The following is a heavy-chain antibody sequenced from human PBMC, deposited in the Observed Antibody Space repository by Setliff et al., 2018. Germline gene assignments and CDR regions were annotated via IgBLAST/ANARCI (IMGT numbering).Heavy chain of an antibody. V-gene: IGHV1-69*05. CDR1: GGTFSSYG. Sequence: SVKVSCKASGGTFSSYGISWVRQAPGQGLEWLGGTIPNFGTTNYAQEFQGRVTIITDESTSTAYMELSSLRFEDTAVYYCAREGVETRSSTDYRYHIDLWGKGTTVTVSS. D-gene: IGHD2-21*02. CDR2: TIPNFGTT. CDR3: AREGVETRSSTDYRYHIDL. J-gene: IGHJ6*03.